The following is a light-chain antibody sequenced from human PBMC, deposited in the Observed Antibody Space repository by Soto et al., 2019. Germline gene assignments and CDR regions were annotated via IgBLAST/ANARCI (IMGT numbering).Light chain of an antibody. CDR3: QQYNNWPPDT. CDR2: GAS. J-gene: IGKJ1*01. Sequence: EIVMTQSPATLSVSPGERATLSCRASQSVSSNLAWYQQKPGQAPRLLIYGASTRATGIPARFSGSGSGTAFTLTISSLQSEDFAVYYCQQYNNWPPDTFGQGTKVEIK. CDR1: QSVSSN. V-gene: IGKV3-15*01.